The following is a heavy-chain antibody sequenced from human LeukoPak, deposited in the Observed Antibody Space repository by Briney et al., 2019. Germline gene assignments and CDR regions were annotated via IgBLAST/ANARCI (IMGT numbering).Heavy chain of an antibody. V-gene: IGHV4-39*07. CDR3: ARFCITMVRGVIFGWYFDY. D-gene: IGHD3-10*01. CDR1: GGSISTSSYY. J-gene: IGHJ4*02. CDR2: IYYGGST. Sequence: SETLSLTCTVSGGSISTSSYYWGWIRQPPGKRLEWIGTIYYGGSTNYNPSLKSRVTISVDTSKNQFSLKLSSVTAADTAVYYCARFCITMVRGVIFGWYFDYWGQGTLVTVSS.